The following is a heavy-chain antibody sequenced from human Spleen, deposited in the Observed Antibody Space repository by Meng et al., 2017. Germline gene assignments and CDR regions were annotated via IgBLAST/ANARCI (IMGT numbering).Heavy chain of an antibody. V-gene: IGHV4-61*01. Sequence: VELHASGPGLVRPLETLSLPWTVSGGSVNSGSYSWSWIRPPPGKGLEWIGNIYYSGSTNYNPSLKSRVTMSIDASKNQFSLMLSSVTAADTAVYYCARGQYYWGQGTLVTVSS. CDR1: GGSVNSGSYS. J-gene: IGHJ4*02. CDR2: IYYSGST. CDR3: ARGQYY.